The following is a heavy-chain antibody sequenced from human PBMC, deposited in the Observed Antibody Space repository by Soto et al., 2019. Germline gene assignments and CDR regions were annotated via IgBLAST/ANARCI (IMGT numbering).Heavy chain of an antibody. J-gene: IGHJ5*02. D-gene: IGHD4-17*01. CDR2: IYYSGST. CDR1: GGTISSYC. V-gene: IGHV4-59*01. CDR3: ARDSGDYEMYNWFDP. Sequence: SETLSLTSPVSGGTISSYCWSWIRQPPGKGLEWIGYIYYSGSTNYNPSLKSRVTISVDTSKNQFSLKLSSVTAADTAVYYCARDSGDYEMYNWFDPWGQGTLVTVSS.